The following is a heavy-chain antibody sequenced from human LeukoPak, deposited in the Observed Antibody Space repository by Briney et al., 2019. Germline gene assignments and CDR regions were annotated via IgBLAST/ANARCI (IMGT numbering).Heavy chain of an antibody. CDR3: ARGSPRGGLDS. CDR1: DFTFSTFT. D-gene: IGHD1-14*01. J-gene: IGHJ4*02. V-gene: IGHV3-48*01. Sequence: GGSLRLSCAASDFTFSTFTMHWVRQAPGKGLEWVSSVSSSSRTINYADSVQGRSTVSRDNANNSMYLQVNDLRREDTAVYYCARGSPRGGLDSWGQGTLVTVSS. CDR2: VSSSSRTI.